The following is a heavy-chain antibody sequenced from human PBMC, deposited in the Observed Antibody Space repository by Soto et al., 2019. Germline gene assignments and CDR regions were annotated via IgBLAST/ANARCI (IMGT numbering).Heavy chain of an antibody. CDR3: AKTIIGYLDY. CDR2: ITNSGGRT. J-gene: IGHJ4*02. Sequence: EVQLLESGGGLVQPGGSLRLSCAASGFTFSSYAMSWDRQAPGRGLEWVSTITNSGGRTYYADSVKGRFTISRDNSKSTLSLQMNSLRAEDTAVYYCAKTIIGYLDYWGQGTLVTVSS. CDR1: GFTFSSYA. V-gene: IGHV3-23*01. D-gene: IGHD6-13*01.